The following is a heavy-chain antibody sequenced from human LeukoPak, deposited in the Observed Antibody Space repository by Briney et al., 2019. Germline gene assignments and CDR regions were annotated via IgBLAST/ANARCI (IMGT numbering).Heavy chain of an antibody. D-gene: IGHD4-23*01. J-gene: IGHJ4*02. CDR3: ARGVGGNDHFDY. V-gene: IGHV3-30-3*01. CDR1: GFTFSSYA. CDR2: ISYDGSNK. Sequence: PGGSLRLSCAASGFTFSSYAVHWVRQAPGKGLEWVAVISYDGSNKYYADSVKGRFTISRDNSKNTLYLQMNSLRAEDTAVYYCARGVGGNDHFDYWGQGTLVTVSS.